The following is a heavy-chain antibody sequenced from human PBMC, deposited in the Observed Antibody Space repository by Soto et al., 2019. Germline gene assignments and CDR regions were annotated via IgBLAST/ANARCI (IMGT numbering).Heavy chain of an antibody. CDR2: IYYSGST. D-gene: IGHD6-19*01. Sequence: SETLSLTCTVSGGSISGSSYYWGWIRQPPGKGLEWIGSIYYSGSTYYNPSLKSRVTISVDTSKNQFSLKLSSVTAADTAVYYCARHGGSGVDYWGQGTLVTVSS. J-gene: IGHJ4*02. V-gene: IGHV4-39*01. CDR1: GGSISGSSYY. CDR3: ARHGGSGVDY.